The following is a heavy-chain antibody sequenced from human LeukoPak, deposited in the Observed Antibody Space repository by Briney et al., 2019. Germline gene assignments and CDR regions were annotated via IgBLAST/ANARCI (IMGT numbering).Heavy chain of an antibody. J-gene: IGHJ4*02. CDR2: IDYSGDT. Sequence: SETLSLTCTVSGGSISSSGYYWGWIRQPLGKGLEWIENIDYSGDTYYNPSLKSRVTISVDTSKNQFSLNLRSVTAADTAVYYCVRLVSATGNFDFWGQGALVTVSS. CDR1: GGSISSSGYY. D-gene: IGHD1-1*01. CDR3: VRLVSATGNFDF. V-gene: IGHV4-39*07.